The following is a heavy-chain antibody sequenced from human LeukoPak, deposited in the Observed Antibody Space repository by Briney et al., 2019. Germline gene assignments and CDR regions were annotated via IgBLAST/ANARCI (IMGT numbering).Heavy chain of an antibody. CDR1: GFTFSSYG. CDR3: AKITATVTTYYYYYMDV. Sequence: GGSLRLSCAASGFTFSSYGMHWVRQAPGKGLEWVAVIWYDGSNKYYADSVKGRFTISRDNSKNTLYLQMNSLRAEDTAVYYCAKITATVTTYYYYYMDVWGKGTTVTVSS. V-gene: IGHV3-30*02. J-gene: IGHJ6*03. D-gene: IGHD4-11*01. CDR2: IWYDGSNK.